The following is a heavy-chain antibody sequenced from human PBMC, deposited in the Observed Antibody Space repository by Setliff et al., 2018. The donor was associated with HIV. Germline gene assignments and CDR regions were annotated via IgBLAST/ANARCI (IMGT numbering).Heavy chain of an antibody. J-gene: IGHJ4*02. Sequence: SETLSLTCAVSGASISSDNSWSWVRQSPGRGLEWIGQIYHSGSTNYNPSLKSRVTMSIDKSENHFSLKLNSVTAADTAVYYCARMRAATGYLDYWGQGTLVTVSS. D-gene: IGHD6-13*01. CDR1: GASISSDNS. V-gene: IGHV4-4*02. CDR2: IYHSGST. CDR3: ARMRAATGYLDY.